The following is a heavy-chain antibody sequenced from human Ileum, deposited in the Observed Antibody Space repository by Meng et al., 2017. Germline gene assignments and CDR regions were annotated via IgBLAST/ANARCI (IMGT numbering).Heavy chain of an antibody. CDR3: ARDHMGSLDY. V-gene: IGHV4-61*08. CDR2: AST. D-gene: IGHD1-26*01. J-gene: IGHJ4*02. CDR1: GGSVSRAGSQ. Sequence: QGQLPESVPGLVRPSETLSLICTVSGGSVSRAGSQWGWIRQPPGKGLEWIGYASTNYNPSLKSRVTISLDTSRNQFSLSLSSVTAADTAVYYCARDHMGSLDYWGQGILVTVSS.